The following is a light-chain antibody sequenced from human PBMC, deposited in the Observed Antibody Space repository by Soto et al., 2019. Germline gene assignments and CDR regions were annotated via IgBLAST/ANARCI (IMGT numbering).Light chain of an antibody. J-gene: IGKJ5*01. CDR3: QQYGSSQIT. V-gene: IGKV3-20*01. Sequence: EIVLTQSPGTLSLSPGERATLSCRASQSVSSNYLGWYQQKPGQAPRLLIYAASSRATGIPDRFSGSGSGTDFTLTISRLEPEDFAVYYCQQYGSSQITFGQGTRLEIK. CDR1: QSVSSNY. CDR2: AAS.